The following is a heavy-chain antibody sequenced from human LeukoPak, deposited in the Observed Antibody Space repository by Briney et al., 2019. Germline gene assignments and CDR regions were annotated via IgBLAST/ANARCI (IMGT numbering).Heavy chain of an antibody. Sequence: GGSLRLSCAASGFTFSNYAMSWVRQAPGKGLEWVSAIGGSGGSTYYADSVKGRFTISRDNSKNTLYLQMNSLRAEDTAVYYCAKLSLSGSGHDFDYWGQGTLVTVSS. CDR1: GFTFSNYA. D-gene: IGHD3-10*01. CDR2: IGGSGGST. CDR3: AKLSLSGSGHDFDY. V-gene: IGHV3-23*01. J-gene: IGHJ4*02.